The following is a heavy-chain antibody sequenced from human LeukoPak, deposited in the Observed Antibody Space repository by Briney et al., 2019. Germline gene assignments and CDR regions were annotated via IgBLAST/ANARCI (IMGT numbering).Heavy chain of an antibody. CDR1: GFTFSSYS. CDR3: TSSTVTPFDY. J-gene: IGHJ4*02. CDR2: ISSSSSYI. D-gene: IGHD4-17*01. V-gene: IGHV3-21*04. Sequence: GGSLRLSCAASGFTFSSYSMNWVRQAPGKGLEWVSSISSSSSYIYYADSVKGRFTISRDNAKDSLYLQMNSLKTEDTAVYYCTSSTVTPFDYWGQGTLVTVSS.